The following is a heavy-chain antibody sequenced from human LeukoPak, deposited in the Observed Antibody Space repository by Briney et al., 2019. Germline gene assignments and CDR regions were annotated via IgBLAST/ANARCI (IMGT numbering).Heavy chain of an antibody. CDR2: ISYDGSNK. D-gene: IGHD2-2*01. CDR1: GFTFSSYG. Sequence: GGSLRLSCAASGFTFSSYGMHWVRQAPGKGLEWVAVISYDGSNKYYADSVKGRFTISRDNSKNTLYLQMNSLRAEDTAVYYCARDHGYCSSTSCSTAFGPWGQGTLVTVSS. CDR3: ARDHGYCSSTSCSTAFGP. J-gene: IGHJ5*02. V-gene: IGHV3-30*03.